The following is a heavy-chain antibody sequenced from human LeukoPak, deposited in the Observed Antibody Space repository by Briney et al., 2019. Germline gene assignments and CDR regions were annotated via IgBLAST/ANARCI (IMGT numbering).Heavy chain of an antibody. CDR2: ISAYNGNT. CDR3: ARENDYVWGSSYNWFDH. D-gene: IGHD3-16*01. V-gene: IGHV1-18*01. CDR1: GYTFTSYG. J-gene: IGHJ5*02. Sequence: GASVKVSCKASGYTFTSYGISWVRQAPGQGLEWMGWISAYNGNTNYAQKLQGRVTMTTDTSTSTAYMELRSLRSDDTAVYYCARENDYVWGSSYNWFDHWGQGTLVTVSS.